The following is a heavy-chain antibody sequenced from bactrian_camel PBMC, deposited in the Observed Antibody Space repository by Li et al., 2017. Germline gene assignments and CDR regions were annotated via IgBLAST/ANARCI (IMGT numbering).Heavy chain of an antibody. J-gene: IGHJ6*01. CDR1: GLTSSLYY. CDR2: IYNVGSNT. D-gene: IGHD1*01. V-gene: IGHV3-2*01. CDR3: AATRIAGFPAVSRFPPETVCRTNFAA. Sequence: HVQLVESGGGLVQPGGSLRLSCDVSGLTSSLYYVSWVRQAPGKGLEWVSSIYNVGSNTYYEDSVKGRFTISRDDAEKTVTLQMSSLKTEDTAEYYCAATRIAGFPAVSRFPPETVCRTNFAAWGQGTQVTVS.